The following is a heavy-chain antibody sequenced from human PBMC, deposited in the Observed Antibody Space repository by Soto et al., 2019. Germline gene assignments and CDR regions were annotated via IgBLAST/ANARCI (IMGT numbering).Heavy chain of an antibody. D-gene: IGHD4-17*01. Sequence: GESLKISCKGSGYSFTSYWISWVRQMPGKGLEWMGMIDPSDSYTNYSPSFQGHVTISADKSISTAYLQWSSLKASDTAMYYCARQMGPMTTVPAYYYGMDVWGQGTTVTVSS. CDR3: ARQMGPMTTVPAYYYGMDV. CDR2: IDPSDSYT. J-gene: IGHJ6*02. CDR1: GYSFTSYW. V-gene: IGHV5-10-1*01.